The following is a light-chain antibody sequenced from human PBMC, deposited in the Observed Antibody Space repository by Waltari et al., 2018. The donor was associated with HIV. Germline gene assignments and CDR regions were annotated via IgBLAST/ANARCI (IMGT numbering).Light chain of an antibody. CDR1: QSVSSSY. CDR2: GAS. J-gene: IGKJ1*01. V-gene: IGKV3-20*01. CDR3: QQSET. Sequence: EIVLTQSPGTLSLSPGERATLSCRASQSVSSSYLAWYQQKSGQAPRLLIYGASSRATGIPDRFSGSGSGTEFTHTIARLEPEDFAVYYCQQSETFGQGTRVEIK.